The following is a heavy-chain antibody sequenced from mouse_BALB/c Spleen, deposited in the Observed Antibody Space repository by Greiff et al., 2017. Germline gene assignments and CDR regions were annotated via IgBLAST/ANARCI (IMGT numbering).Heavy chain of an antibody. CDR2: INPSTGYT. CDR3: ARRDSSGFAFDY. D-gene: IGHD3-2*01. J-gene: IGHJ2*01. Sequence: VQLQQSGAELAKPGASVKMSCKASGYTFTSYWMHWVKQRPGQGLEWIGYINPSTGYTEYNQKFKDKATLTADKSSSTAYMQLSSLTSEDSAVDYCARRDSSGFAFDYWGQGTTLTVSS. CDR1: GYTFTSYW. V-gene: IGHV1-7*01.